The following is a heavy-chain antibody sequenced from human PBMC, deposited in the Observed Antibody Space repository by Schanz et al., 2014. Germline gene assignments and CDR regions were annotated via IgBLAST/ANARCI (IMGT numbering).Heavy chain of an antibody. CDR1: GYTFTDYH. CDR2: IIPVLAIA. Sequence: QVQLVQSGAEVKKPGASVKVSCKSSGYTFTDYHIHWVRQAPGQGLEWMGRIIPVLAIADYAQKFQGRVTITADKSTSTATMELSSLRSEDTAVYYCARGPSQGYSYGHNIGAYDYGMDVWGQGTTVTVSS. D-gene: IGHD5-18*01. J-gene: IGHJ6*02. V-gene: IGHV1-69*09. CDR3: ARGPSQGYSYGHNIGAYDYGMDV.